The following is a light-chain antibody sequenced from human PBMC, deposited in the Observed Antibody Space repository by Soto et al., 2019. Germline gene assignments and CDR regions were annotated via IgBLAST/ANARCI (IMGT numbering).Light chain of an antibody. J-gene: IGKJ4*01. V-gene: IGKV1-9*01. CDR1: QGISRY. Sequence: IQLTQSPSSLSASVGDSVTITCRASQGISRYLAWYQQKPGRAPQLLISAASTLQSGVPSRFRGSGSGTHFTLVISSLQPEDFATYYCQQINTYPVTFGGGTKVDIK. CDR3: QQINTYPVT. CDR2: AAS.